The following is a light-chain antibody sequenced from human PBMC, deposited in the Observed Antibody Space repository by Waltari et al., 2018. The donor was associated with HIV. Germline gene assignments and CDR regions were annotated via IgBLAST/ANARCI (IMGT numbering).Light chain of an antibody. J-gene: IGKJ4*01. Sequence: DTQLTQSPPFLSASVGDRVTITCRTSQAISNYLAWYQQTSGKAPKLLIYAASTLQSGVPSRFSGSGSGTEFTLTINSLQPEDFATYYCQQLDTYTQITFGGGTKVEIK. CDR2: AAS. V-gene: IGKV1-9*01. CDR1: QAISNY. CDR3: QQLDTYTQIT.